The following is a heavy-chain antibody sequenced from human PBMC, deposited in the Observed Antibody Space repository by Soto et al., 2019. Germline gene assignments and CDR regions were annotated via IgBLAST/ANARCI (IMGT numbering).Heavy chain of an antibody. CDR2: ISYDGSNK. J-gene: IGHJ6*02. CDR1: GFTFSSYA. D-gene: IGHD1-26*01. V-gene: IGHV3-30-3*01. Sequence: PGGSLRLSCAASGFTFSSYAMHWVRQAPGKGLEWVAVISYDGSNKYYADSVKGRFTISRDNSKNTLYLQMNSLRAEDTAVYYCARAEGGLDVWGQGTTVTVSS. CDR3: ARAEGGLDV.